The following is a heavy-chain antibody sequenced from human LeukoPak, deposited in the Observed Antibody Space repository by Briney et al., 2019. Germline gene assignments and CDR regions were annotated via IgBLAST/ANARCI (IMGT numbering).Heavy chain of an antibody. CDR1: GFTFSSYA. D-gene: IGHD1-26*01. Sequence: PGGSLRLSCAASGFTFSSYARSCVRQAPGKGLEWVSAIRDSGSSTHYADSVKGRFTTSRDNSKNTLFLQMNSLRAEDTAIYYCAKYGPQDSGSSHFDYWGQGALVTVSS. J-gene: IGHJ4*02. CDR2: IRDSGSST. CDR3: AKYGPQDSGSSHFDY. V-gene: IGHV3-23*01.